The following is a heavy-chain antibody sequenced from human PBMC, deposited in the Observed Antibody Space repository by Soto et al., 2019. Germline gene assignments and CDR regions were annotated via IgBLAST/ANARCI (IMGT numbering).Heavy chain of an antibody. CDR1: GFTFSAYG. J-gene: IGHJ6*02. CDR3: ARETGAPLYGMDV. CDR2: IWYDGSNK. Sequence: QVQLVESGGGVVQPGRSLRLSCAASGFTFSAYGMHWVRQAPGKGLEWVAVIWYDGSNKYYVDSVKGRFTISRDDSKTTLYLQMNSLRAEDTAVYYCARETGAPLYGMDVWGQGTTVTVSS. D-gene: IGHD7-27*01. V-gene: IGHV3-33*01.